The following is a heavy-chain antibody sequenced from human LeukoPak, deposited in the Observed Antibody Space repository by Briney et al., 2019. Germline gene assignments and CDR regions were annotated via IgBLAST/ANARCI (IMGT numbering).Heavy chain of an antibody. CDR2: IYHSGST. D-gene: IGHD3-22*01. CDR3: ASLTTAEAFDI. V-gene: IGHV4-38-2*02. CDR1: GYSISSGYY. Sequence: SETLSLTCTVSGYSISSGYYLGWIRQPPEKGLEWIGSIYHSGSTNYNPSLKSRVTISVDKSKNQFSLKLSSVTAADTAVYYCASLTTAEAFDIWGQGTMVTVSS. J-gene: IGHJ3*02.